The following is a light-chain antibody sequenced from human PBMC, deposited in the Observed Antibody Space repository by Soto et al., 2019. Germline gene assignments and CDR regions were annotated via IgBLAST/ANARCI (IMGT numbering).Light chain of an antibody. J-gene: IGKJ1*01. CDR3: LQYHNLWA. Sequence: IVMTQSPATLSVSPGERATLSCRASQNIYSNIAWYQQRPGQAPRLLIYRASTRATGVPARFSGSGSGTEFSLTISSLQSEDFTVYSCLQYHNLWAFGQGTKGEIK. V-gene: IGKV3-15*01. CDR2: RAS. CDR1: QNIYSN.